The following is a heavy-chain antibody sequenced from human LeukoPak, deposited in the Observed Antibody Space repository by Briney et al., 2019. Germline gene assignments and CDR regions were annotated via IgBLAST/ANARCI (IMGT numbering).Heavy chain of an antibody. D-gene: IGHD3-10*01. CDR1: GGSISSVDSY. CDR2: INYSRST. J-gene: IGHJ6*02. V-gene: IGHV4-30-4*08. Sequence: SETLSLTSTVPGGSISSVDSYWSWLRHLPGKDRESSASINYSRSTYYNPSLKSRVTISVDTSKKQFSLKLSSVTAADTAVYYCARENYYGSGSYESRYYYYGMDVWGQGATVTVSS. CDR3: ARENYYGSGSYESRYYYYGMDV.